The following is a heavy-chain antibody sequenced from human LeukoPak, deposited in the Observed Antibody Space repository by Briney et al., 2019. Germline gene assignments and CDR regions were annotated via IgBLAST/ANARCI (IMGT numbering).Heavy chain of an antibody. CDR2: ISSSGRNR. CDR3: ARDLHPYNRGYYPLAFDI. J-gene: IGHJ3*02. D-gene: IGHD3-22*01. V-gene: IGHV3-48*03. CDR1: GFTFGDYA. Sequence: GGSLRLSCTASGFTFGDYAMSWFRQAPGKGLEWVSYISSSGRNRYYADSVKGRFIISRDNAKDSLYLQMNSLRAEDTAVYYCARDLHPYNRGYYPLAFDIWGQGTMVTVSS.